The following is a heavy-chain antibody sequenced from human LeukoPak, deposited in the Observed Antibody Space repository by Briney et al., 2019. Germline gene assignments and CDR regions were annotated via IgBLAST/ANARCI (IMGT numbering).Heavy chain of an antibody. Sequence: GGTLRLSCAASGFTFSSYGMSWVRQAPGKGLEWVSYISSSGSTIYYADSVKGRFTISRDNAKNSLYLQMNSLRAEDTAVYYCARAEAVRAFDIWGQGTMVTVSS. V-gene: IGHV3-48*04. CDR1: GFTFSSYG. CDR2: ISSSGSTI. J-gene: IGHJ3*02. CDR3: ARAEAVRAFDI. D-gene: IGHD6-19*01.